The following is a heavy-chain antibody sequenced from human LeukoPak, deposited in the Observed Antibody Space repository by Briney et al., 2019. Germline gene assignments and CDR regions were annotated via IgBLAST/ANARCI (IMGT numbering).Heavy chain of an antibody. CDR3: ARRHYGMATTY. Sequence: PSETLSLTCTVSGVSISSSNSYWGWIRQPPGKGLEWIGVINHSGSTNYNPSLKSRVTISVDTSKNQFSLKLSSVTAADTAVYYCARRHYGMATTYWGQGTLVTVSS. CDR2: INHSGST. V-gene: IGHV4-39*07. CDR1: GVSISSSNSY. J-gene: IGHJ4*02. D-gene: IGHD5-24*01.